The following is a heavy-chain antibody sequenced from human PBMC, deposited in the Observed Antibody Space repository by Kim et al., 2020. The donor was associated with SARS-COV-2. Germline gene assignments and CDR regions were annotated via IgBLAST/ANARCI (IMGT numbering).Heavy chain of an antibody. CDR1: GAPISSSGYY. D-gene: IGHD6-13*01. Sequence: SETLSLTCSVSGAPISSSGYYWGWIRQPPGKGLEWIGSISYTGTTSYTSSLKSRVAISGDTSKNQFSLKLSSVTAADTAVYHCARGLRGAGTKALEYWG. CDR3: ARGLRGAGTKALEY. CDR2: ISYTGTT. J-gene: IGHJ4*01. V-gene: IGHV4-39*01.